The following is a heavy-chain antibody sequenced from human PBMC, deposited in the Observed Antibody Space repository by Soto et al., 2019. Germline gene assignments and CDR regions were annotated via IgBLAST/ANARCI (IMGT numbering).Heavy chain of an antibody. V-gene: IGHV6-1*01. CDR2: TYYRSVWNT. J-gene: IGHJ6*03. CDR3: AGTTSHQWYYMDV. D-gene: IGHD1-7*01. CDR1: GGSVSDDSAA. Sequence: SQTLSLTCAISGGSVSDDSAAWTWIRQSPSRGLEWLGRTYYRSVWNTDYALSVKSRITINVDAARNQFSLRLSSVTPEDTAVYYCAGTTSHQWYYMDVWGKGTTVTVSS.